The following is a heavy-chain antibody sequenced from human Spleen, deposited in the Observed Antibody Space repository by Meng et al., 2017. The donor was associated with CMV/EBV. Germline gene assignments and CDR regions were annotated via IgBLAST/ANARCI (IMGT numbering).Heavy chain of an antibody. J-gene: IGHJ4*02. CDR3: ARDNIEGGPGHYDSSGQTY. CDR1: GLTFSSYS. D-gene: IGHD3-22*01. V-gene: IGHV3-21*06. CDR2: ISGSNYA. Sequence: GGSLRLSCSASGLTFSSYSMNWVRQAPGKGLEWVSSISGSNYAYYADSVKGRFTISRDNAKTSLYLQMNTLRVEDTAVYFCARDNIEGGPGHYDSSGQTYWGRGTLVTVSS.